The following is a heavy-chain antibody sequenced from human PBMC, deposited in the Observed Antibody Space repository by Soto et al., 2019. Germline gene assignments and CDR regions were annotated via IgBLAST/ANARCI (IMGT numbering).Heavy chain of an antibody. CDR1: GFTFSSYA. CDR2: ISGSGGST. D-gene: IGHD4-17*01. V-gene: IGHV3-23*01. CDR3: AKDSPDDYGDDALFSLGFAP. Sequence: GGSLRLSCAASGFTFSSYAMSWVRQAPGKGLEWVSAISGSGGSTYYADSVKGRFTISRDNSKNTLYLQMNSLRAEDTAVYYCAKDSPDDYGDDALFSLGFAPWGQGTLVTVS. J-gene: IGHJ5*02.